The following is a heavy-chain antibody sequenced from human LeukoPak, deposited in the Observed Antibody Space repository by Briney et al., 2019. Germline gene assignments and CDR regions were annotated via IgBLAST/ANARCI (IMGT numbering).Heavy chain of an antibody. J-gene: IGHJ4*02. CDR1: GFTFSSYA. Sequence: GGSLRLSCAASGFTFSSYAMHWVRQAPGKGLEWVEVISYDGSNKYYADSVKGRFTISRDNSKNTLYLQMNSLRAEDTAVYYCAREGRDRGYSYGSFDYWGQGTLVTVSS. CDR3: AREGRDRGYSYGSFDY. V-gene: IGHV3-30-3*01. D-gene: IGHD5-18*01. CDR2: ISYDGSNK.